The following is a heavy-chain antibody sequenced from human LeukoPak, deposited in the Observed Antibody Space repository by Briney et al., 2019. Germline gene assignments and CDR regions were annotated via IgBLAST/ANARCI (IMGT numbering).Heavy chain of an antibody. J-gene: IGHJ6*03. CDR2: INHSGST. D-gene: IGHD3-10*01. CDR1: GGSFSGYY. V-gene: IGHV4-34*01. Sequence: PSETLSLTCAVYGGSFSGYYWSWIRQPPGKGLEWIGEINHSGSTNYNPSLKSRVTISVDTSKNQFSLKLSSVTAADTAVYYCARERYYGRIYYYYMDVWGKGTTVTISS. CDR3: ARERYYGRIYYYYMDV.